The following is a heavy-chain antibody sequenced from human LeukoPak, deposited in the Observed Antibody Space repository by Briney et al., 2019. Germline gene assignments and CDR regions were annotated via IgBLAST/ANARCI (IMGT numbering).Heavy chain of an antibody. J-gene: IGHJ3*02. V-gene: IGHV4-59*12. CDR1: GGSISGNY. Sequence: SETLSLTCTVSGGSISGNYWSWFRQPPGKGLEFIGYMFYSGSTNYNPSLKSRVTTSVDASKNQFSLKLFSVTAADTAVYYCARLGQTLTGFYSLDIWGQGTMVTVSS. CDR2: MFYSGST. CDR3: ARLGQTLTGFYSLDI. D-gene: IGHD3-9*01.